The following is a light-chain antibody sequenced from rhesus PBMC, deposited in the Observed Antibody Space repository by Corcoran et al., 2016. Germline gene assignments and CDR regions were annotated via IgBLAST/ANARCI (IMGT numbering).Light chain of an antibody. CDR2: VAS. CDR3: QPHNRYPPT. J-gene: IGKJ3*01. CDR1: QVITTH. V-gene: IGKV1-43*01. Sequence: DIQMTQSPSPLSASVGDRVTITCRASQVITTHLNWYQQKPLKPPKRLIYVASSLESGVPSRFSGSGSGTDFTLTISSLHPEDFATYYCQPHNRYPPTFGPGTKLDIK.